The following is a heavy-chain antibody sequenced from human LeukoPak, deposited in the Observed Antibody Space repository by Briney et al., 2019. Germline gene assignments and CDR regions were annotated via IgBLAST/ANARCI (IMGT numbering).Heavy chain of an antibody. Sequence: ASLKVSCKASGYIFIDYFIHWMRQTPGQGLEWLGWINPNSGVTRYAQKFQDRVTMTRDTAAYMELSSLTSDDTAVYYCARAVSGTLGGAFDIWGQGTAVTVSS. J-gene: IGHJ3*02. CDR1: GYIFIDYF. CDR2: INPNSGVT. CDR3: ARAVSGTLGGAFDI. D-gene: IGHD1-7*01. V-gene: IGHV1-2*02.